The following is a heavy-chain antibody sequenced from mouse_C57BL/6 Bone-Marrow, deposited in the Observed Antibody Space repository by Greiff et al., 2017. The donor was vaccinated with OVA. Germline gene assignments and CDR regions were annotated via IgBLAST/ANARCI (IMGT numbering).Heavy chain of an antibody. V-gene: IGHV1-54*01. J-gene: IGHJ2*01. D-gene: IGHD1-1*01. CDR3: ARSEITTVVAIDY. CDR1: GYAFTNYL. CDR2: INPGSGGT. Sequence: QVQLKESGAELVRPGTSVKVSCKASGYAFTNYLIEWVKQRPGQGLEWIGVINPGSGGTNYNEKFKGKATLTADKSSSTAYMQLSSLTSEDSAVYFCARSEITTVVAIDYWGQGTTLTVSS.